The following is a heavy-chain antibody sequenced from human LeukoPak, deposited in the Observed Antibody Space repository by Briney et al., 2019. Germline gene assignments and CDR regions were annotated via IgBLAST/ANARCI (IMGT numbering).Heavy chain of an antibody. CDR3: ARVIVGAKFDY. V-gene: IGHV1-8*01. J-gene: IGHJ4*02. CDR1: GYTFTSYD. D-gene: IGHD1-26*01. Sequence: ASVTVSCKASGYTFTSYDINWVRQATGQGREWMGLMNPNSGNTGYAQKFQGRVTMTRKNSISTAYMELSSLRSEDTAVYYCARVIVGAKFDYWGQGTLVTVSS. CDR2: MNPNSGNT.